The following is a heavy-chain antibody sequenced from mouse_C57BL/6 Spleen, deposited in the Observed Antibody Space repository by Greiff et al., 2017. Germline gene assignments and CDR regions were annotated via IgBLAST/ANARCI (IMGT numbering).Heavy chain of an antibody. V-gene: IGHV1-42*01. Sequence: EVKLVESGPELVKPGASVKISCKASGYSFTGYYMNWVKQSPEKSLEWIGRIDPNSGGTKYNEKFKSKATLTVDKPSSTAYMQLSSLTSEDSAVYYCARQGAGDVRAMDYWGQGTSVTVSS. J-gene: IGHJ4*01. CDR3: ARQGAGDVRAMDY. CDR2: IDPNSGGT. CDR1: GYSFTGYY. D-gene: IGHD3-3*01.